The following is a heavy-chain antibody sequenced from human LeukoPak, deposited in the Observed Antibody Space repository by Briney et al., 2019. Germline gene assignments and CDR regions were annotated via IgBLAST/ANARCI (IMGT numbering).Heavy chain of an antibody. CDR1: GGSISSGSYY. Sequence: SQTLSLTCTVSGGSISSGSYYWSWIRQPAGKGLEWFGRIYTSGSTNYNPSLKSRVTISVDTSKNQFSLKLSSVTAADTAVYYCARGRSGSYFDYWGQGTLVTVSS. D-gene: IGHD1-26*01. CDR2: IYTSGST. J-gene: IGHJ4*02. CDR3: ARGRSGSYFDY. V-gene: IGHV4-61*02.